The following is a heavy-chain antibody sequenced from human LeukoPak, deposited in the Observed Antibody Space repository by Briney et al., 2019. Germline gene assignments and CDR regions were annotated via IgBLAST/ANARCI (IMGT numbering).Heavy chain of an antibody. D-gene: IGHD6-13*01. J-gene: IGHJ4*02. CDR1: GFTFSSYW. CDR2: IKQDGSEK. Sequence: TGGSLRLSCAASGFTFSSYWMSWVRQAPGKGLEWVANIKQDGSEKYYVDSVKGRFTISRDNAKNSLYLQMKRLRAEDTALYYCARDLGIAAAGVQFDYWGQGTLVTVSS. CDR3: ARDLGIAAAGVQFDY. V-gene: IGHV3-7*01.